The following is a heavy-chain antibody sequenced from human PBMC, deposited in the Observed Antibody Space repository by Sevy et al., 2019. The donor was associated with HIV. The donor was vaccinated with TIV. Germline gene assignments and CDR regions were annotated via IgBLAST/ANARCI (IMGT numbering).Heavy chain of an antibody. Sequence: GGSLRLSCTASGFTFSGNWMSWVRQAPGKGLEWVADIKEDGSEKYCVDSVKGRFTISRDNVKKSLYLQMNNLRAEDTAVYYCARDAGYCTSTSCYRGDYFDYWGQGTLVTVSS. CDR2: IKEDGSEK. D-gene: IGHD2-2*02. CDR1: GFTFSGNW. V-gene: IGHV3-7*01. CDR3: ARDAGYCTSTSCYRGDYFDY. J-gene: IGHJ4*02.